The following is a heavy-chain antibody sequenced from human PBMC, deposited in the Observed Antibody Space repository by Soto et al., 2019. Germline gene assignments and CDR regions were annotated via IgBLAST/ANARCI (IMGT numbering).Heavy chain of an antibody. D-gene: IGHD3-10*01. Sequence: GGSLRLSCAASGFTFSNYNMNWVRQAPGKGLEWVSSISSSSSYIYYADSVKGRFTISRDNAKNSLYLQMNSLRAEDTAVYYCARDPWFGDYGMDVWGQGTTVTVSS. CDR3: ARDPWFGDYGMDV. CDR2: ISSSSSYI. CDR1: GFTFSNYN. V-gene: IGHV3-21*01. J-gene: IGHJ6*02.